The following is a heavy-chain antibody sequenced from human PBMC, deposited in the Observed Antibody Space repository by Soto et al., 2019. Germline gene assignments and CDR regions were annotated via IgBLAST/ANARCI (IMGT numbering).Heavy chain of an antibody. Sequence: EVQLLESGGAWVQPGGSLRLSCEASGFTFGDYAMTWVRQAPGKGLEWVSGMSGVARSTFYADSVKDRFTISRDNSKNTLYLQMNSLTVEDTALYYCAKVAGSLMSLYDFDYWGQGTLVTVSS. CDR1: GFTFGDYA. V-gene: IGHV3-23*01. D-gene: IGHD3-16*02. J-gene: IGHJ4*02. CDR2: MSGVARST. CDR3: AKVAGSLMSLYDFDY.